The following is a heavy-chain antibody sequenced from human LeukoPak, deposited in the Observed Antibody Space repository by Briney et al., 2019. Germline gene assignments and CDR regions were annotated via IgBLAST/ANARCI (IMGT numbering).Heavy chain of an antibody. CDR1: GGSFSGYY. Sequence: PSETLSLTCAVYGGSFSGYYWSWVRQAPGKGLEWVSAISGSGGSTYYADSVKGRFTISRDNSKNTLYLQMNSLRAEDTAVYYCAKVRDGYANLDYWGQGTLVTVSS. CDR3: AKVRDGYANLDY. CDR2: ISGSGGST. V-gene: IGHV3-23*01. D-gene: IGHD5-24*01. J-gene: IGHJ4*02.